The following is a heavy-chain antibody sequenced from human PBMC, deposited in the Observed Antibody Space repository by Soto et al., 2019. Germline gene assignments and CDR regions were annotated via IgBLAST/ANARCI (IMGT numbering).Heavy chain of an antibody. J-gene: IGHJ5*02. CDR2: IYTKERT. D-gene: IGHD3-16*01. CDR1: GGSITNYY. CDR3: ARDDYKDGGNNWFDP. Sequence: SETLSLTCTVSGGSITNYYWSWIRQPAGKGLEWIGRIYTKERTNYNLSFRNRVTMSVDTSKTQFSLKLDAVTAADTAVYYCARDDYKDGGNNWFDPWGQGTLVTVSS. V-gene: IGHV4-4*07.